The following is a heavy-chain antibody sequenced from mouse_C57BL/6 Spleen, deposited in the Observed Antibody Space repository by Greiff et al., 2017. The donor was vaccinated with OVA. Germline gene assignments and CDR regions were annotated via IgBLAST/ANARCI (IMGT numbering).Heavy chain of an antibody. CDR2: IDPSDSET. J-gene: IGHJ3*01. D-gene: IGHD1-1*01. CDR3: ARSGYYGSSSLFAY. CDR1: GYTFTSYW. Sequence: QVQLQQSGAELVRPGSSVKLSCKASGYTFTSYWMHWVKQRPIQGLEWIGNIDPSDSETHYNQKFKDKATLTVDKSSSTAYMQLSSLTSEDSAVYYCARSGYYGSSSLFAYWGQGTLVTVSA. V-gene: IGHV1-52*01.